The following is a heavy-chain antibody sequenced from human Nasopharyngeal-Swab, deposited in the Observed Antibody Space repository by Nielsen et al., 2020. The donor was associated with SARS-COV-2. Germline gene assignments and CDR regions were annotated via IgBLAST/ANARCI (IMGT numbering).Heavy chain of an antibody. CDR1: GLTLRTYY. V-gene: IGHV3-23*01. CDR2: IDAGGGNT. Sequence: GESLKISCEASGLTLRTYYMHWVRQAPGKGLEWVSTIDAGGGNTWYADSVKGRFTISRDNSKSTLYLQMNSLRADDTALYYCADPPFSEYWGQGTLVTVSS. J-gene: IGHJ4*02. CDR3: ADPPFSEY.